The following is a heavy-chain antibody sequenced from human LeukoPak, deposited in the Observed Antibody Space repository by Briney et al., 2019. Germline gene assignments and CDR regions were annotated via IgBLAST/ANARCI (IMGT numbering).Heavy chain of an antibody. CDR2: INTSTGNP. CDR1: GYIFSVYA. D-gene: IGHD1-1*01. CDR3: ARDYTVALGTTTYFQH. V-gene: IGHV7-4-1*02. Sequence: ASVKVSCKVSGYIFSVYALIWVRQAPGQGLELMGWINTSTGNPTYAQGFTGRFLFSLDTFVSTAYLQISNLKPEDTAVYYCARDYTVALGTTTYFQHWGQGTLVTVSS. J-gene: IGHJ1*01.